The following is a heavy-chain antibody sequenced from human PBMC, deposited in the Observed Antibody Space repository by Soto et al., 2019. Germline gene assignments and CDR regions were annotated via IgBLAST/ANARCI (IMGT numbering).Heavy chain of an antibody. V-gene: IGHV3-23*01. CDR1: GFTFSSYA. D-gene: IGHD3-9*01. CDR3: AKDVHYDIVTGIEYFHH. J-gene: IGHJ1*01. CDR2: ISGSARST. Sequence: EVQLLESGGGLVQPGGSLRLSCAASGFTFSSYAMSWVRRAPGKGLEWVSAISGSARSTKYADSVKGRFTISRDNSKNTLFLQMSSLRAEDTAVYYCAKDVHYDIVTGIEYFHHWAQGTLFTVSS.